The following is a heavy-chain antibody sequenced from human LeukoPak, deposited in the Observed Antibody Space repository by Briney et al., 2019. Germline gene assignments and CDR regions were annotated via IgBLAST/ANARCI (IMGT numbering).Heavy chain of an antibody. Sequence: SETLSLTCAVYGGSFSGYYWSWIRQPPGKGLEWIWEINHSGSTNYNPSLKSRVTISVDTSKNQFSLKLSSVTAADTAVYYCARSRRRDPGYSYGSYYFDYWGQGTLVTVSS. J-gene: IGHJ4*02. V-gene: IGHV4-34*01. CDR2: INHSGST. CDR3: ARSRRRDPGYSYGSYYFDY. D-gene: IGHD5-18*01. CDR1: GGSFSGYY.